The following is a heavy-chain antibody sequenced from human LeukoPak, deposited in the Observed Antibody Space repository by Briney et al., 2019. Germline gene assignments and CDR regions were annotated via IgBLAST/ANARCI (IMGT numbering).Heavy chain of an antibody. CDR3: ARSWRLAVAGTSAFDI. CDR1: GGTFSNYA. J-gene: IGHJ3*02. CDR2: IIPIFGTA. V-gene: IGHV1-69*06. D-gene: IGHD6-19*01. Sequence: GASVKVSCKASGGTFSNYAISWVRQAPGQGLEWMGGIIPIFGTANYAQKFRGRVTITADKSTSTAYMELSSLRSEDTAVYYCARSWRLAVAGTSAFDIWGQGTMVTVSS.